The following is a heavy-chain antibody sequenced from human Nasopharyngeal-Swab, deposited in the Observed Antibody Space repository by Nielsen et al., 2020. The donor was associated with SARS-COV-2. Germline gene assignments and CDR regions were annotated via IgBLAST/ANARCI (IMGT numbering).Heavy chain of an antibody. V-gene: IGHV3-30*18. Sequence: GESLKTSCAASGFTFSSYGMHWVRQAPGKGLEWVAVISYDGSNKYYADSVEGRFTISRDNSKNTLYLQMNSLRAEDTAVYYCAKGPYYYYYVDVWGKRTTVTVSS. CDR2: ISYDGSNK. CDR1: GFTFSSYG. J-gene: IGHJ6*03. CDR3: AKGPYYYYYVDV.